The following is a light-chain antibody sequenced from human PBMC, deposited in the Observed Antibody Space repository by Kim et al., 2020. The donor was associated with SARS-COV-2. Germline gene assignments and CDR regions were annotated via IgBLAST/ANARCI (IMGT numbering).Light chain of an antibody. CDR1: SGHSSYA. Sequence: AVKLTCTLSSGHSSYAIAWHQQQPEKGPRYLMKLNSDGSHSKGDGIPDRFSGSSSGAERYLTISSLQSEDEADYYCQTWGTGIRVFGGGTQLTVL. CDR3: QTWGTGIRV. CDR2: LNSDGSH. V-gene: IGLV4-69*01. J-gene: IGLJ2*01.